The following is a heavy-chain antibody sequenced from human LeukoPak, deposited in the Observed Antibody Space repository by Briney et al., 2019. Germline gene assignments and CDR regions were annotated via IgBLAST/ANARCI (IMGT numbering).Heavy chain of an antibody. CDR2: IYYSGST. V-gene: IGHV4-39*07. D-gene: IGHD2-8*01. CDR1: GGSISSSSYY. CDR3: GRVMALLAFDI. Sequence: SETLSLTCTVSGGSISSSSYYWGWIRQPPGKGLEWIGSIYYSGSTYYNPSLKSRVTISVDTSKNQFSLKLSSVTAADTAVYYWGRVMALLAFDIWGQGTMVTVSS. J-gene: IGHJ3*02.